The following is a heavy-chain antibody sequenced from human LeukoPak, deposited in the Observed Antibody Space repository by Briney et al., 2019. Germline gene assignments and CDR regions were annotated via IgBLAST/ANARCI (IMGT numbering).Heavy chain of an antibody. CDR2: IYTSVST. CDR1: GGSISSGGYY. V-gene: IGHV4-61*02. CDR3: ARVRNYYYMDV. Sequence: PSQTLSLTCTVSGGSISSGGYYWSWIRQPAGKGLEWIGRIYTSVSTNYNPSLRSRVTISVDTSKNQFSLKLSSMTAADTAVYYCARVRNYYYMDVWGKGTTVTVSS. J-gene: IGHJ6*03.